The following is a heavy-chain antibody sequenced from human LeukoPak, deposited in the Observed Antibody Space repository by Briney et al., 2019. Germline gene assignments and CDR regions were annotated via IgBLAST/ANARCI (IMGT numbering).Heavy chain of an antibody. V-gene: IGHV4-39*01. CDR2: IYYSGST. J-gene: IGHJ4*02. CDR1: GGSISSSSYY. D-gene: IGHD5-24*01. Sequence: PSETLSLTCTVSGGSISSSSYYWGWIRQPPGKWLEWIGSIYYSGSTYYNPSLKSRVTISVDTSKNQFSLKLSSVTAADTAVYYCASSWEEMATIAYWGQGTLVTVSS. CDR3: ASSWEEMATIAY.